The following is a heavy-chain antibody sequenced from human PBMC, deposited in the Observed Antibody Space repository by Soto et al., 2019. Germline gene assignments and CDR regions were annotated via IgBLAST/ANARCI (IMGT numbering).Heavy chain of an antibody. CDR1: GDTFSSYP. CDR2: ISPIFDTA. D-gene: IGHD4-17*01. CDR3: ARTPGDSIPYSFDY. V-gene: IGHV1-69*12. Sequence: QVQLVQSGAEVKKPGSSVKVSCKASGDTFSSYPISWVRQAPGQGLEWMGGISPIFDTANYAQNFQGRVTITADESTSTAYMELRSLRSEDTAVYYCARTPGDSIPYSFDYWGQGTLVTVSS. J-gene: IGHJ4*02.